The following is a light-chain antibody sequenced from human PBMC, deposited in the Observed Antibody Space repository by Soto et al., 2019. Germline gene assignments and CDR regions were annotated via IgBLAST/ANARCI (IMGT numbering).Light chain of an antibody. V-gene: IGKV1-5*03. J-gene: IGKJ1*01. CDR2: KAS. CDR1: QSISSW. CDR3: QQYNSYSFWT. Sequence: DIQMTQSPSTLSASVGDRVTITCRASQSISSWLAWYQQKPGKAPPLLIYKASSLESGVPSRFSGSGSGTEFTLTISSLQPDDFATYYCQQYNSYSFWTFGQGTKVEIK.